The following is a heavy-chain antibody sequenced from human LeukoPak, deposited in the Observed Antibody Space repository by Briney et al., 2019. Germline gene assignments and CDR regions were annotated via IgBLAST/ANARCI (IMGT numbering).Heavy chain of an antibody. Sequence: GGSLRLSCAASGFTFISYWMHWVRQAPGKGLVWVSRINSDGSTTSYAASVKGRFTISRDTAKNTLYLQMNSLGAEDTAVYYCARGHHYYDSSAYYYWGQGTLVTVSS. CDR3: ARGHHYYDSSAYYY. V-gene: IGHV3-74*01. CDR1: GFTFISYW. D-gene: IGHD3-22*01. CDR2: INSDGSTT. J-gene: IGHJ4*02.